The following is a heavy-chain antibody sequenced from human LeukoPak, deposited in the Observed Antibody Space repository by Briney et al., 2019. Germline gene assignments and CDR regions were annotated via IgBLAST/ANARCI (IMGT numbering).Heavy chain of an antibody. CDR2: ISGSGSTV. CDR3: ARDRGNSDPGDWFDS. J-gene: IGHJ5*01. V-gene: IGHV3-11*01. D-gene: IGHD4-23*01. CDR1: GFTFSDYY. Sequence: PGGSLRLSCAASGFTFSDYYMSWIRQAPGKGLEWVSYISGSGSTVYYAASVRGRFTISRDNAKNSRFLQMNSLRAEDTAVYYCARDRGNSDPGDWFDSWGQGTLVTVSS.